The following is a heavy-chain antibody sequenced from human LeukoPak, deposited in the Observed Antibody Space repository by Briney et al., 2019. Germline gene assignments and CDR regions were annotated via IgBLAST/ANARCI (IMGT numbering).Heavy chain of an antibody. Sequence: SETLSLTCTVSGGSISSNTYYWGWIRQPPGKGLEWIGNIHYSGNTYYNPPLKSRVTISVDTSKNQFFLKLKSVTATDTAMYYCARTNTAYSSGWYVYWGQGTLVTVSS. CDR3: ARTNTAYSSGWYVY. CDR2: IHYSGNT. J-gene: IGHJ4*02. D-gene: IGHD6-19*01. V-gene: IGHV4-39*01. CDR1: GGSISSNTYY.